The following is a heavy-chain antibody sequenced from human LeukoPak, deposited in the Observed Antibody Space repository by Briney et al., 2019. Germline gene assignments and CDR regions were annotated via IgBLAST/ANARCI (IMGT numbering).Heavy chain of an antibody. CDR1: GGSISSGNYY. J-gene: IGHJ4*02. V-gene: IGHV4-31*03. Sequence: SETLSLTCTVSGGSISSGNYYWSWIRQHPGKGLEWIGYMYYRGSTYYNPSLKSRVTISVDTSKNQFSPELSSVTAADTAVYYCARSYGYGTNFDYWGQGTLVTVSS. CDR3: ARSYGYGTNFDY. CDR2: MYYRGST. D-gene: IGHD5-18*01.